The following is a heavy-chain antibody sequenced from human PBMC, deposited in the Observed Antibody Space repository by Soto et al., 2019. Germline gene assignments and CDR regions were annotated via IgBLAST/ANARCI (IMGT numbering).Heavy chain of an antibody. CDR3: ARGLNTLNLDY. Sequence: EVQLVESGGGLVKPGGSLRLSCAASGFTFSSYSMNWVRQAPGKGLEWVSSISSSSSYIYYADSVKGRFTISRDNAKNSLYMQMNSLRAEDTAVSYCARGLNTLNLDYWGQGTLVTVSS. J-gene: IGHJ4*02. V-gene: IGHV3-21*01. CDR2: ISSSSSYI. CDR1: GFTFSSYS. D-gene: IGHD2-2*02.